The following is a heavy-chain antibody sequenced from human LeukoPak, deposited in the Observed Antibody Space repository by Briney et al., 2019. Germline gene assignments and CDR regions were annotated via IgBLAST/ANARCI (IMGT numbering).Heavy chain of an antibody. D-gene: IGHD1-7*01. CDR3: ARDRDWNSGFDY. Sequence: PGGCLRLSCAASGFTLSSYNMKWVRQAPGKGLKWVSSISTSSSYIYYADSVKGRFTISRDNAKNSLYLQMNSLRAEDTAIYYCARDRDWNSGFDYWGQGTLVTVSS. J-gene: IGHJ4*02. CDR2: ISTSSSYI. V-gene: IGHV3-21*01. CDR1: GFTLSSYN.